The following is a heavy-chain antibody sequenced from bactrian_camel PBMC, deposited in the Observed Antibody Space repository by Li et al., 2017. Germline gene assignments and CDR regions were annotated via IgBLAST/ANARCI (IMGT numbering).Heavy chain of an antibody. Sequence: VQLVESGGGSVQAGGSLRLTCAASSHTDTRYCMGWFRQAPGKEREGVATIASDGSTSYADSVKGRFTITQDVTKNIAYLQMNDLKPDDSAVYYCATITNRRTTASTILACRELPTEYNYSGQGTQVTVS. D-gene: IGHD5*01. V-gene: IGHV3S53*01. J-gene: IGHJ4*01. CDR3: ATITNRRTTASTILACRELPTEYNY. CDR2: IASDGST. CDR1: SHTDTRYC.